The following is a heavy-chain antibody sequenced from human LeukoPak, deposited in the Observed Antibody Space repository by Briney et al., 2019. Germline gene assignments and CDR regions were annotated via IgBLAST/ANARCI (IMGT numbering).Heavy chain of an antibody. Sequence: SETLSLTCTVSGGSISSSSYYWGWLRQPPGTGLEWIGSIYYSGSTYYNPSLKSRVTISVDTSKNQFSLKLSSVTAADTAVYYCARQGRWLQYNTDYWGQGTLVTVSS. CDR1: GGSISSSSYY. J-gene: IGHJ4*02. V-gene: IGHV4-39*01. CDR2: IYYSGST. D-gene: IGHD5-24*01. CDR3: ARQGRWLQYNTDY.